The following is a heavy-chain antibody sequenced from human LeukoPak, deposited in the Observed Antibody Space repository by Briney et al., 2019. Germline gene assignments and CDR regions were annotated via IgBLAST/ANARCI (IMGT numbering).Heavy chain of an antibody. CDR2: ISAYNGNT. CDR3: ARGPPSIMITFGGVIVPFDY. Sequence: ASVKVSCKASGYTFTSYGISWVRPPPGQGLEWMGWISAYNGNTNYAQKLQGRVTMTTDASTSTAYMELRSLRSDDTAVYYCARGPPSIMITFGGVIVPFDYWGQGTLVTVPS. J-gene: IGHJ4*02. D-gene: IGHD3-16*02. CDR1: GYTFTSYG. V-gene: IGHV1-18*01.